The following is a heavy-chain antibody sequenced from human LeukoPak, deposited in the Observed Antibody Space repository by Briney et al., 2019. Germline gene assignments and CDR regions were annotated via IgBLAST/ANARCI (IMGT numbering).Heavy chain of an antibody. V-gene: IGHV3-23*01. CDR2: ISGSGGST. CDR1: GFTFSSYA. J-gene: IGHJ4*02. CDR3: ARSGIAAAGFDY. D-gene: IGHD6-13*01. Sequence: QSGGSLRLPCAASGFTFSSYAMSWVRQAPGKGLEWVSAISGSGGSTYYADSVKGRFTISRDNSKNTLYLQMNSLRAEDTAVYYCARSGIAAAGFDYWGQGTLVTVSS.